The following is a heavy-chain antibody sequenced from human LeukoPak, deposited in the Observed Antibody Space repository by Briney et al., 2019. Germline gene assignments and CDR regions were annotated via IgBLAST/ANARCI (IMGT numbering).Heavy chain of an antibody. CDR2: IIPIFGTA. J-gene: IGHJ3*02. Sequence: SVKVSCKASGGTFGSYAISWVRQAPGQGLEWMGGIIPIFGTANYAQKFQGRVTITADESTSTAYMELSSLRSEDTAVYYCASLMMVLEMATAMEAFDIWGQGTMVTVSS. V-gene: IGHV1-69*13. D-gene: IGHD5-24*01. CDR1: GGTFGSYA. CDR3: ASLMMVLEMATAMEAFDI.